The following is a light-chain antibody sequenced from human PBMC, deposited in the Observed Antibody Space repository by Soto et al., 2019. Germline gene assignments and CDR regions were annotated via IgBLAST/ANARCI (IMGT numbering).Light chain of an antibody. V-gene: IGLV2-14*03. Sequence: QSVLTQPASVSGSPGQSITISCTGTTSDVGGYNYVSWYQQHPGKAPKLMIYDVDSRPSGVSNRFSGSKSGNTASLTISGLQAEDEADYYCSSFTTSTTLLFGGGTKVTVL. J-gene: IGLJ2*01. CDR2: DVD. CDR1: TSDVGGYNY. CDR3: SSFTTSTTLL.